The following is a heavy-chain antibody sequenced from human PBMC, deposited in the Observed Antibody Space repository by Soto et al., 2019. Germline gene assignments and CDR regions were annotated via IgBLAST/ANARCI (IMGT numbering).Heavy chain of an antibody. D-gene: IGHD2-2*01. CDR3: ARGVVPEEGY. Sequence: QVQLVQSGAEVKKPGSSVKVSCKASGGTFSSQSITWVRQAPGKGLEWMGGIIPTFGTSNYAPKFQGRVTFTADTSTGTAYMALSSLRSEDTAVYYCARGVVPEEGYWGQGTLVTVSS. J-gene: IGHJ4*02. V-gene: IGHV1-69*06. CDR2: IIPTFGTS. CDR1: GGTFSSQS.